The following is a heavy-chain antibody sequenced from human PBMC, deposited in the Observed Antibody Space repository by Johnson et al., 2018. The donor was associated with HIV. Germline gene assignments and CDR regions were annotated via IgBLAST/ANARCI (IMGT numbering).Heavy chain of an antibody. CDR2: ISYDGSHK. J-gene: IGHJ3*02. V-gene: IGHV3-30*18. CDR3: AKTPGDNWYYSEGTDAFDI. CDR1: GFTFSSYV. Sequence: QVQLVESGGGVVQPGRSLRLSCAASGFTFSSYVIHWVRQPPGKGLEWVAVISYDGSHKYYVDSVKGRFTISRDNSKNTLYLQMNSLRPEDTAVYYCAKTPGDNWYYSEGTDAFDIWGQATMVTVSS. D-gene: IGHD3-22*01.